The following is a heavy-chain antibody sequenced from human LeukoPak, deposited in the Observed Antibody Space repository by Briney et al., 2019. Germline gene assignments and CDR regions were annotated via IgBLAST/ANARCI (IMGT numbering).Heavy chain of an antibody. V-gene: IGHV3-30*01. Sequence: PGGSLRLSCAASGFTFSGFGMNWVRQAPGKGLEWVASISNGGTEFYADSVKGRFAISRDTSTNTLSLQMNSLRAEDTAVYFCARRTGDTRFCSRFSCFLPDYWGQGTLVTVSS. D-gene: IGHD2-2*01. CDR1: GFTFSGFG. J-gene: IGHJ4*02. CDR3: ARRTGDTRFCSRFSCFLPDY. CDR2: ISNGGTE.